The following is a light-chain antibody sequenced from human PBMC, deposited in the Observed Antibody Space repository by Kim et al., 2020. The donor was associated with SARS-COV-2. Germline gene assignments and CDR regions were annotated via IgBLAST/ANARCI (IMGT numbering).Light chain of an antibody. CDR3: CSYAGSATYA. Sequence: GQSITISCTGTSSDSGSYNLHSWYQQHRGKASKVMIYEGSKRPSGVSTRFSGSKSGNTASLTISGLQAEDEADYYCCSYAGSATYAFATGTKVTVL. CDR1: SSDSGSYNL. CDR2: EGS. J-gene: IGLJ1*01. V-gene: IGLV2-23*01.